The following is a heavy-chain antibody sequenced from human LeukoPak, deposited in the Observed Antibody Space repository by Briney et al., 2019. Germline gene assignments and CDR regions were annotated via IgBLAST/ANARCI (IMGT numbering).Heavy chain of an antibody. CDR1: GFTFSSYA. CDR3: ARFPIVGALIDDY. D-gene: IGHD1-26*01. CDR2: IPYDGSNK. Sequence: GGSLRLSCAASGFTFSSYAMHWVRQAPGKGLEWVAVIPYDGSNKYYADSVKGRFTISRDNAKNSLYLQMNSLRAEDTAVYYCARFPIVGALIDDYWGQGTLVTVSS. V-gene: IGHV3-30-3*01. J-gene: IGHJ4*02.